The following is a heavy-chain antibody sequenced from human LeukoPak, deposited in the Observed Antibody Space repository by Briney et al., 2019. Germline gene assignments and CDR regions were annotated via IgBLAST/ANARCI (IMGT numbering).Heavy chain of an antibody. CDR2: ISYDGSNK. Sequence: GGSLRLSCTGTGFIFGDYAMTWVRQTPGKGLEWVAVISYDGSNKYYADSVKGRFTISRDNSKSTLYLQMNSLRAEDTAVYYCAKLNLRPGDYWGQGTLVTVSS. CDR1: GFIFGDYA. V-gene: IGHV3-30-3*02. D-gene: IGHD5/OR15-5a*01. J-gene: IGHJ4*02. CDR3: AKLNLRPGDY.